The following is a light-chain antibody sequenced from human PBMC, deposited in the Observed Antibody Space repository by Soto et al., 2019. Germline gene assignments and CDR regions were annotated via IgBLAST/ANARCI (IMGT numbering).Light chain of an antibody. CDR1: TGAVTSGHY. V-gene: IGLV7-46*01. J-gene: IGLJ2*01. Sequence: QAVVTQEPSLTVSPGGTVTLTCGSRTGAVTSGHYPYWFQQKPGQAARTLIYDTSNKHSWTPARFSGSLLGGKAALTLSGAQPEDDAEYYCLLSYSGALVVFGGGTKLTVL. CDR2: DTS. CDR3: LLSYSGALVV.